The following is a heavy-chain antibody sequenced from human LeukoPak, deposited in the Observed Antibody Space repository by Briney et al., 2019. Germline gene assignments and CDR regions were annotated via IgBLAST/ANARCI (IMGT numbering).Heavy chain of an antibody. D-gene: IGHD5-18*01. CDR1: GFTFSGSA. CDR3: TCGYSYGFPDY. Sequence: GGSLRLSCAVSGFTFSGSAMHWVRQASGKGLEWAGRIRSKANSYATTYAESVKGRFTISRDDSKNTAYLQMNSPKTGDTAVYYCTCGYSYGFPDYWGQGTLVTVSS. CDR2: IRSKANSYAT. J-gene: IGHJ4*02. V-gene: IGHV3-73*01.